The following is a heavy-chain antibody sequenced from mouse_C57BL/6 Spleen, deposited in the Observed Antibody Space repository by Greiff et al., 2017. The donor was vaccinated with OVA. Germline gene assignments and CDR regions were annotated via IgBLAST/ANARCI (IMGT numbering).Heavy chain of an antibody. CDR3: AKKGPYGSSNNYAMDY. CDR1: GFSLTSYG. J-gene: IGHJ4*01. D-gene: IGHD1-1*01. V-gene: IGHV2-5*01. Sequence: VQRVESGPGLVQPSQSLSITCTVSGFSLTSYGVHWVRQSPGKGLEWLGVIWRGGSTDYNAAFMSRLSITKDKSKSQVFFKMNSLQADDTAIYYCAKKGPYGSSNNYAMDYWGQGTSVTVSS. CDR2: IWRGGST.